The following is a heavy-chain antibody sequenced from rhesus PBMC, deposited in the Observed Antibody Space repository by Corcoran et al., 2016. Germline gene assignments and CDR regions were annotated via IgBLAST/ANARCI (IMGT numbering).Heavy chain of an antibody. D-gene: IGHD3-34*01. J-gene: IGHJ4*01. Sequence: QVQLQESGPGLVKPSETPSLTCAVSGGSISSRNWWSWIRQPPEKGLEWIGYISGSSGSTYYNHSLKSRVTISSNTSQNLFSLKLSSVTAADTAVYYCARSGVIIQYYFDYWGQGVLVTVSS. CDR1: GGSISSRNW. V-gene: IGHV4-65*01. CDR2: ISGSSGST. CDR3: ARSGVIIQYYFDY.